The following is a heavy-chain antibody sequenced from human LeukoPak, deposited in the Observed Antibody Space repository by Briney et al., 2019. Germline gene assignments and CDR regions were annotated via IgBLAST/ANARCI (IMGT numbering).Heavy chain of an antibody. CDR1: GFTFSSYG. CDR3: ARDRTIAATPMVDY. Sequence: GGSLRLSCAASGFTFSSYGMHWVRQAPGKGLEWVAVIWYDGSNKYYTDSVKGRFTISRDNAKNSLYLQMNSLRAEDTAVYYCARDRTIAATPMVDYWGQGTLVTVSS. J-gene: IGHJ4*02. V-gene: IGHV3-33*01. D-gene: IGHD5-18*01. CDR2: IWYDGSNK.